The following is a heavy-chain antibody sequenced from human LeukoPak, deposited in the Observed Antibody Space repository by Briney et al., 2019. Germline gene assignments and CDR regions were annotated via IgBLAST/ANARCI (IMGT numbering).Heavy chain of an antibody. J-gene: IGHJ6*02. Sequence: SETLSLPRTVSGGSISSHYWTWIRQPAGKGLEWIGRFYNSGSTNYNPSLESRVTMSGDTSKNQFSLSLKSVTVADTAVYYCARDILYRSGHWGLYVWSQGTTVTVSS. D-gene: IGHD6-19*01. V-gene: IGHV4-4*07. CDR1: GGSISSHY. CDR3: ARDILYRSGHWGLYV. CDR2: FYNSGST.